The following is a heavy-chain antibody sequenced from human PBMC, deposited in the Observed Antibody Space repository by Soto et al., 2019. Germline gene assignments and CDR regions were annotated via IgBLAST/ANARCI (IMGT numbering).Heavy chain of an antibody. CDR2: ISGSGGST. J-gene: IGHJ4*02. CDR1: GFTFSSYA. D-gene: IGHD3-10*01. Sequence: GGSLRLSCAASGFTFSSYAMSWVRQAPGKGLEWVSAISGSGGSTYYADSVKGRFTISRDNSKNTLYLQMNSLRAEDTAVYYWAKRGSEDFLYYFDYWGKGTLVNVS. CDR3: AKRGSEDFLYYFDY. V-gene: IGHV3-23*01.